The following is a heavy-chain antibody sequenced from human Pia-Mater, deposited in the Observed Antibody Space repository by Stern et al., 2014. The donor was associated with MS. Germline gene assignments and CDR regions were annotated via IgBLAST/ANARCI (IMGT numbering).Heavy chain of an antibody. CDR1: GYTFTNYY. CDR2: INPRGGSA. CDR3: ARDSAARLSDY. D-gene: IGHD6-6*01. V-gene: IGHV1-46*01. J-gene: IGHJ4*02. Sequence: MQLVESGAEVKKSGASVKLSCKASGYTFTNYYMHWVRQAPGHGLEWMGIINPRGGSASYAQKFQDRVTMTSDSSSSTVFMELSSLRSDDTAVYYCARDSAARLSDYWGQGTLVTVSS.